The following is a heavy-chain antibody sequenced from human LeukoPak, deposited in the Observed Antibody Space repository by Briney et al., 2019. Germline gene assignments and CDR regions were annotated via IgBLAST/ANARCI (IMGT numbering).Heavy chain of an antibody. V-gene: IGHV4-4*02. J-gene: IGHJ4*02. CDR1: GDSITSSKW. CDR2: IYHSGAT. D-gene: IGHD3-16*01. CDR3: ASGSHAVTTHFDY. Sequence: PSGTLSLTCAVSGDSITSSKWWCWVRQSPEKGLEWIGEIYHSGATNYNPSLKSRVTMSVDKSKNQFSLNLSSVTAADTAVYYCASGSHAVTTHFDYWGQGTLVTVSS.